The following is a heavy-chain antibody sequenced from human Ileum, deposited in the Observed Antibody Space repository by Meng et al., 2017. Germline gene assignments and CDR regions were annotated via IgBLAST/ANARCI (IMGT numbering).Heavy chain of an antibody. J-gene: IGHJ4*02. CDR1: GCDVGSNY. CDR2: LRGDGRI. Sequence: GESLKISCAVSGCDVGSNYMSWIRQAPGQGLEWVSTLRGDGRIYYADSVKGRFTISRDNSKNTLYLQMNGLRPEDTAVYYCARPPPVGSSLDYWGPGTLVTVSS. D-gene: IGHD6-13*01. CDR3: ARPPPVGSSLDY. V-gene: IGHV3-66*02.